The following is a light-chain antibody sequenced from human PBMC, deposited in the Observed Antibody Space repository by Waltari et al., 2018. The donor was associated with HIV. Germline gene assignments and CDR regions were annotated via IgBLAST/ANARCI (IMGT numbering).Light chain of an antibody. CDR1: GSNLRSNF. Sequence: QSVLTQPPSVSGAPGQRATSSCSGSGSNLRSNFVTRYQQLPVTAPRVLIYNDDQRPSGVPARFSGSKSGTTASLAISGLQSEDEAEYYCAAWDDTLNVYVFGSGTKVTVL. CDR3: AAWDDTLNVYV. J-gene: IGLJ1*01. CDR2: NDD. V-gene: IGLV1-44*01.